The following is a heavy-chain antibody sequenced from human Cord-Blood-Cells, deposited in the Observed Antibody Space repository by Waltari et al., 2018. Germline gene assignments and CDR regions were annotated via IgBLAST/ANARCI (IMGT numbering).Heavy chain of an antibody. CDR2: IGTAGDT. V-gene: IGHV3-13*01. J-gene: IGHJ6*02. CDR1: GFTFSSYD. Sequence: EVQLVESGGGLVQPGGSLRLSCAASGFTFSSYDMPWVPQATGKGLEWVSAIGTAGDTYYPGSVKGRFTISRENAKNSLYLQMNSLRAGDTAVYYCARSLAAGNRLGPYYYGMDVWGQGTTVTVYS. CDR3: ARSLAAGNRLGPYYYGMDV. D-gene: IGHD6-13*01.